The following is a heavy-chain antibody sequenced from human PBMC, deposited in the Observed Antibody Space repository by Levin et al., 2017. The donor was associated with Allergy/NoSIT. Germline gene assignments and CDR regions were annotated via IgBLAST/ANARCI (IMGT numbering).Heavy chain of an antibody. J-gene: IGHJ1*01. CDR1: GYTFTGYY. CDR2: INPNSGAT. V-gene: IGHV1-2*02. D-gene: IGHD6-25*01. CDR3: ARGGSGWDSSHFKH. Sequence: ASVKVSCKASGYTFTGYYVYWVRQAPGQGLEWIGWINPNSGATKYAQKFQGRVTLARDTFSTTAYMELSRLRSDDTAIYFCARGGSGWDSSHFKHWGQGTLVTVST.